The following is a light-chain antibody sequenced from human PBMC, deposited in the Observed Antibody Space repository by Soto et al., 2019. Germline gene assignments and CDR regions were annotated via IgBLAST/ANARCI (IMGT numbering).Light chain of an antibody. CDR3: QKNSSMLS. Sequence: DIQMTQSPSSLSASVGDRVTIACQSSHDVSWNLNWFQQKPGEAPKLLIYDASNLERGVLSRFSGSGSGTDFTFTISSLQSEDVATHYCQKNSSMLSFGGGTELDLK. CDR1: HDVSWN. J-gene: IGKJ4*01. CDR2: DAS. V-gene: IGKV1-33*01.